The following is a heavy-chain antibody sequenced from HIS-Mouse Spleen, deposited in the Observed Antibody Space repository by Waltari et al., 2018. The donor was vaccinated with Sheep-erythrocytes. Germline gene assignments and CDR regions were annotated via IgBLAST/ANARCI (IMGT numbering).Heavy chain of an antibody. Sequence: EVQLLESGGGLVQAGGSLRLCCAASGFTFSSYAMCLVRQAPGRGLEWVSASSGSGGRSYYADSVKGRFTISRDNSKKTLYLQMNSLRAEDTAVYYCAKDVSPGPNSGYDYWGQGTLVTVSS. CDR3: AKDVSPGPNSGYDY. J-gene: IGHJ4*02. V-gene: IGHV3-23*01. CDR1: GFTFSSYA. CDR2: SSGSGGRS. D-gene: IGHD5-12*01.